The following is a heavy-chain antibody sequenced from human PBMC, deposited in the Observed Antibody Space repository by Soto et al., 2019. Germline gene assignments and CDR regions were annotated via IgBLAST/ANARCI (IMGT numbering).Heavy chain of an antibody. CDR3: ARGFGFGYYYCHMDL. CDR2: IYYSGSA. CDR1: GDSVTSVSDY. V-gene: IGHV4-61*01. Sequence: KTSETLSLTCTVSGDSVTSVSDYWSWIRQPPGKGLEWIGYIYYSGSADYNPALGSRVTISIDTSKNQFSLTLTSVTAADTAVYYCARGFGFGYYYCHMDLWGQGTTVTVSS. D-gene: IGHD3-10*01. J-gene: IGHJ6*02.